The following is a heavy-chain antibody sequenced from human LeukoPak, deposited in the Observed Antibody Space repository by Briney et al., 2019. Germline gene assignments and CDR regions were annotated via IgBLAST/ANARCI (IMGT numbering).Heavy chain of an antibody. CDR2: INPNSGGT. V-gene: IGHV1-2*02. CDR1: GYTFAAYF. CDR3: ARGAPYGGYGGTGNY. Sequence: ASVKVSCKASGYTFAAYFVHWVRQAPGQGLEWMGWINPNSGGTNYAQKFQGRVTMTRDTSISTAYMELSSLRSDDTAVYYCARGAPYGGYGGTGNYWGQGTLVTVSS. J-gene: IGHJ4*02. D-gene: IGHD5-12*01.